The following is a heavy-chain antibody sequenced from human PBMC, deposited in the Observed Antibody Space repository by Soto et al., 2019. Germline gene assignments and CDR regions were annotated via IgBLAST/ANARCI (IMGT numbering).Heavy chain of an antibody. V-gene: IGHV3-23*01. Sequence: EVQLLESGGGLVQPGGSQRLSCAASGFTFSSYAMSWVRQGPGKGLEWVTLISGSGGVTDYADSVKGRFTVSRDNSKNTMYLELXSXTAGDTAIYYCAKIHSGSSEDAFDVWGQGTVVTVSS. J-gene: IGHJ3*01. CDR1: GFTFSSYA. D-gene: IGHD6-19*01. CDR2: ISGSGGVT. CDR3: AKIHSGSSEDAFDV.